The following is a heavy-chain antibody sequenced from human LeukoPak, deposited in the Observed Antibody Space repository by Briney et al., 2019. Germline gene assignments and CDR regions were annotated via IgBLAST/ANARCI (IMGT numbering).Heavy chain of an antibody. CDR1: GFTLNSYA. D-gene: IGHD6-13*01. Sequence: TGGSLRLFCAASGFTLNSYAMHWVRQAPGKGLEWVAVISYDGRNKYHAVRVRGRFTISRDNSKNTLYLQMNSLRAEDTAVYYCARDYYPSIAAAGTAFDCWGQGTLVTVSS. V-gene: IGHV3-30*04. CDR3: ARDYYPSIAAAGTAFDC. CDR2: ISYDGRNK. J-gene: IGHJ4*02.